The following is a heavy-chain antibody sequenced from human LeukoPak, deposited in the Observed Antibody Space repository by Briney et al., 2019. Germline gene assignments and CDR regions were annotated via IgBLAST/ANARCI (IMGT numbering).Heavy chain of an antibody. J-gene: IGHJ3*02. Sequence: GGSLRLSCAASGFTFSSYGMHWVRQAPGKGLEWVAFIRYDGSNKYYADSVKGRFTISGDNSKNTLYLQMNSLRAEDTAVYYCAKVDFWSGFHAFDIWGQGTMVTVSS. CDR3: AKVDFWSGFHAFDI. D-gene: IGHD3-3*01. V-gene: IGHV3-30*02. CDR2: IRYDGSNK. CDR1: GFTFSSYG.